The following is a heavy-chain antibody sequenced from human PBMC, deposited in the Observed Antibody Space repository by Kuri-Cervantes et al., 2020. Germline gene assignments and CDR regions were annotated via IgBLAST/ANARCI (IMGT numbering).Heavy chain of an antibody. CDR2: IYWNDDK. D-gene: IGHD4-23*01. J-gene: IGHJ4*02. CDR3: ARTRTYYGVNSVVDY. Sequence: SGPTLVKPTQTLTLTCTFSGFSLSTSGVGVGWIRQPPGKALEWLALIYWNDDKRYSPSLKSRLTITKDTSKSQVVLTMTNMDPVDTATYYCARTRTYYGVNSVVDYWGQGTLVTVSS. CDR1: GFSLSTSGVG. V-gene: IGHV2-5*01.